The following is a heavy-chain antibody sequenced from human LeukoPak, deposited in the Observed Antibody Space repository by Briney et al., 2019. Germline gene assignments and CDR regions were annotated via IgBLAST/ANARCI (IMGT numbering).Heavy chain of an antibody. CDR2: IYHNENT. V-gene: IGHV4-59*08. D-gene: IGHD2-15*01. J-gene: IGHJ4*02. CDR1: GGSISSYY. CDR3: ARHGGWYPYFDN. Sequence: SETLSLTCTVSGGSISSYYWSWIRQPPGKGLEWIGYIYHNENTNYNPSLKSRVTISIDTSKNQFSLKLTSVTAADTAVYYCARHGGWYPYFDNWGQGVLATVSS.